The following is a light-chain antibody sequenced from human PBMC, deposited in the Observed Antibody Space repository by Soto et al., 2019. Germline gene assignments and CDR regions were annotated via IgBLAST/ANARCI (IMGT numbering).Light chain of an antibody. J-gene: IGLJ3*02. Sequence: QPVLTQSSSASASLGASVKLTCTLSSGHSSNAIAWHQQRPQKGPRYLMKLKSDGSHTKGDGIPDRFSGSSSGTERHLTISSLQSEDEADYYCQTWGTGIQGVFGGGTKVTVL. V-gene: IGLV4-69*01. CDR1: SGHSSNA. CDR3: QTWGTGIQGV. CDR2: LKSDGSH.